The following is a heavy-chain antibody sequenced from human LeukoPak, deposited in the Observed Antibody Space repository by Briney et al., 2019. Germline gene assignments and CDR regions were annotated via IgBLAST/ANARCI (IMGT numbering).Heavy chain of an antibody. CDR3: ARDQSGATDY. CDR1: GYTFTSCY. V-gene: IGHV1-46*01. Sequence: GASVKVSCKASGYTFTSCYMHWVRQAPGQGLEWMGIINPSGGSTSYAQKFQGRVTVTRDTSTSTVYMELSSLRSEDTAVYYCARDQSGATDYWGQGTLVTVSS. D-gene: IGHD1-26*01. CDR2: INPSGGST. J-gene: IGHJ4*02.